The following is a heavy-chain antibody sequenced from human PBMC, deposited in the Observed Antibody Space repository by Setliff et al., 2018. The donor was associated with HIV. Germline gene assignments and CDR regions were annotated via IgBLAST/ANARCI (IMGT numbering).Heavy chain of an antibody. J-gene: IGHJ6*03. CDR2: IYHNGST. CDR3: ARGGGSRAATSSYHYMDV. CDR1: GGSISIGGYY. V-gene: IGHV4-31*03. D-gene: IGHD2-15*01. Sequence: NPSETLSLTCTVSGGSISIGGYYWGWIRQHPGKGLEWIGYIYHNGSTYYNPSLKSRVIISVDTSKNQFSLKLSSVTAAATAVYYCARGGGSRAATSSYHYMDVWGKGTTVTVSS.